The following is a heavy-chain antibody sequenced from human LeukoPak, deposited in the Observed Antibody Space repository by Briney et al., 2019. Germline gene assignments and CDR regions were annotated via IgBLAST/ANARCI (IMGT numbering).Heavy chain of an antibody. Sequence: PGGSLRLSCAASGFTFSSYAMSWIRQPPGKGLEWIGYIYYSGSTNYNPSLKSRVTISVDTSKNQFSLKLSSVTAADTAVYYCARNGRVGGGFDYWGQGTLVTVSS. V-gene: IGHV4-59*01. CDR2: IYYSGST. CDR3: ARNGRVGGGFDY. J-gene: IGHJ4*02. CDR1: GFTFSSYA. D-gene: IGHD3-16*01.